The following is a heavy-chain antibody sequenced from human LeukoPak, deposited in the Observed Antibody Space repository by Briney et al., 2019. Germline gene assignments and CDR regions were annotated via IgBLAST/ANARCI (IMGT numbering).Heavy chain of an antibody. CDR1: GYTFTSYD. CDR2: MNPNSGNT. D-gene: IGHD3-22*01. CDR3: ARFRDSSGLFP. Sequence: ASVKVFCKASGYTFTSYDINWGRQATGQGLEWMGWMNPNSGNTGYAQKFESRVTMTRNTSISTAYMELSSLRSEDTAVYYCARFRDSSGLFPWGQGTLVTVSS. V-gene: IGHV1-8*01. J-gene: IGHJ5*02.